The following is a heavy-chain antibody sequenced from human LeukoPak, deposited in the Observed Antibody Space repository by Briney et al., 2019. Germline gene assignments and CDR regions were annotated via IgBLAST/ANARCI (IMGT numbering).Heavy chain of an antibody. V-gene: IGHV3-7*01. CDR2: IKEDGSEK. Sequence: PGGSLRLSCAASGFSFNNYWMSWVRQAPGKGLECVANIKEDGSEKYYVDSVKGRFTVSRDNAKNSLYLQMNSLRAEDTAVYYCARPTGSDYWGQGTLVTVSS. CDR1: GFSFNNYW. D-gene: IGHD1-1*01. J-gene: IGHJ4*02. CDR3: ARPTGSDY.